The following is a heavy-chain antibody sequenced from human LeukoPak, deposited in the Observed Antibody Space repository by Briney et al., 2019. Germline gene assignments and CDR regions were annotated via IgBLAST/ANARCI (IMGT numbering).Heavy chain of an antibody. CDR2: INHSGST. CDR1: GGSFSGYY. Sequence: SETLSLTCAVYGGSFSGYYWSWIRQPPGKGLEWIGEINHSGSTNYNPSLESRVTISVDTSKNQFSLKLSSVTAADTAVYYCARGRVLNYYGMDVWGQGTTVTVSS. V-gene: IGHV4-34*01. D-gene: IGHD5/OR15-5a*01. J-gene: IGHJ6*02. CDR3: ARGRVLNYYGMDV.